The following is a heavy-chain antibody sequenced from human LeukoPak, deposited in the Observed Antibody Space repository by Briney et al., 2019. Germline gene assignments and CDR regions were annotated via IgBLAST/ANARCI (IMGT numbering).Heavy chain of an antibody. CDR1: GGSFSGYY. J-gene: IGHJ5*02. D-gene: IGHD2/OR15-2a*01. Sequence: SETLSLTCAVYGGSFSGYYWSWIRQPPGKGLEWIGEINHSGSTNYNPSLKSRVTISVDTSKNQFSLKLSSVTAADTAVYYCARFPRSIYGLSWFDPWGQGTLVTVSS. CDR3: ARFPRSIYGLSWFDP. V-gene: IGHV4-34*01. CDR2: INHSGST.